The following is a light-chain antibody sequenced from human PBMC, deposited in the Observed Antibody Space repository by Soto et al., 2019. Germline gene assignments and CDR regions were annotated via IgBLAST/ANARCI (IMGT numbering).Light chain of an antibody. CDR1: STDVGNYNY. V-gene: IGLV2-8*01. CDR2: DVN. Sequence: QSALTQPPSASGSPGQSLTNSCTGTSTDVGNYNYVSWYQQHPGKAPKLMISDVNRRPSGVPDRFSGSKSGNTASLTVSGIQAEDEADYYCSSYAGSNNWVFGGGTQLTVL. J-gene: IGLJ3*02. CDR3: SSYAGSNNWV.